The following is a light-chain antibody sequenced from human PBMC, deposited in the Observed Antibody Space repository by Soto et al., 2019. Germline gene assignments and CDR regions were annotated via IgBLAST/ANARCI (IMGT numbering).Light chain of an antibody. Sequence: QSVLTQAPSASGTPGQRVTISCSGSSSNIGSDSVNWYQQLPGTAPKHLIYNNNQRPSGVPDRFSGSKSGTSASLAISGLQSEDEADYYCAAWDDSLNGVVFGGGTKLTVL. CDR2: NNN. CDR3: AAWDDSLNGVV. CDR1: SSNIGSDS. V-gene: IGLV1-44*01. J-gene: IGLJ2*01.